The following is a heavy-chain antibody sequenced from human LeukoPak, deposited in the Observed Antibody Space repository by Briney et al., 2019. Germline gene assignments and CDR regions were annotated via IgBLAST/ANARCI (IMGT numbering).Heavy chain of an antibody. V-gene: IGHV4-59*02. CDR3: ARFGYSYGLDY. CDR2: VHYTGNT. D-gene: IGHD5-18*01. J-gene: IGHJ4*02. Sequence: SETLSLTCTVSGGSVSGDYWSWIRQPPGKGLEWIAYVHYTGNTNYNPSLKSRVTISVDTSKNQFSLRLTSVIAADTAVYYCARFGYSYGLDYWGQGTLVTVSS. CDR1: GGSVSGDY.